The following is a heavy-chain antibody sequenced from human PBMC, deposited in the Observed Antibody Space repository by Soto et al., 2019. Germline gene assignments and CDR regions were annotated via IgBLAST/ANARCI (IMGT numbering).Heavy chain of an antibody. CDR3: SGPHDFGGYYFGMDV. J-gene: IGHJ6*02. D-gene: IGHD3-10*01. Sequence: QVQLVQSGAEVKKPGSSVTVSCKASGGTFSSYAISWVRQAPGQGLEWMGGIIPIFGTANYAQKFQGRVTITADESTSTAYMELSSLRSEDTAVYFCSGPHDFGGYYFGMDVWGQGTTVTVSS. V-gene: IGHV1-69*12. CDR2: IIPIFGTA. CDR1: GGTFSSYA.